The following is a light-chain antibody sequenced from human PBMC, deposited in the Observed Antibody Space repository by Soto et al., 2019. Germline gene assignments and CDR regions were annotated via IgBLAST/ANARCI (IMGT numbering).Light chain of an antibody. Sequence: QPVLTQSPSASASLGASVKLTCTLSSGHSSYAIAWHQQQPEKGPRYLMKLNSDGSHSKGDGIPDRFSGSSSGAERYLTISSLQSEDEAAYYCQTWGTGIQAVFGGGTQLTVL. CDR3: QTWGTGIQAV. CDR1: SGHSSYA. J-gene: IGLJ7*01. CDR2: LNSDGSH. V-gene: IGLV4-69*01.